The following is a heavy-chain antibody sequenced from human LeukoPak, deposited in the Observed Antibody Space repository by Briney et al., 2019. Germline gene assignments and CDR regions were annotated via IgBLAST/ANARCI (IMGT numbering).Heavy chain of an antibody. D-gene: IGHD1-26*01. CDR1: GFTFSSYS. CDR3: AREYGGSYFINNWFDP. V-gene: IGHV3-48*02. Sequence: SGGSLRLSCAASGFTFSSYSVNWVRQAPGKGLEWVSYISSSSSTIYYADSVKGRFTISRDNAKNSLYLQMNSLRDEDTAVYYCAREYGGSYFINNWFDPWGQGTLVTVSS. J-gene: IGHJ5*02. CDR2: ISSSSSTI.